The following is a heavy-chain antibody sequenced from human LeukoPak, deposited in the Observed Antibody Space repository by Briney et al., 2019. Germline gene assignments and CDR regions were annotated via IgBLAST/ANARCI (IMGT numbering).Heavy chain of an antibody. CDR3: AKDPYYYGSGSYSWFDR. J-gene: IGHJ5*02. D-gene: IGHD3-10*01. V-gene: IGHV3-23*01. CDR1: GFTFSSYA. Sequence: GGSLRLSCAASGFTFSSYAMSWVRQAPGKGLEWVSAISGSGGSTYYADSVKGRFTISRDNSKNTLYLQMNSLRAEDTAVYYCAKDPYYYGSGSYSWFDRWGQGTLVTVSS. CDR2: ISGSGGST.